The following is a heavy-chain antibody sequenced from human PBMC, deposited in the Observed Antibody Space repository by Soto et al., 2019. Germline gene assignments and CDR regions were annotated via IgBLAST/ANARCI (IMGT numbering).Heavy chain of an antibody. CDR3: ARGGSTNEGYYYYGMDV. CDR1: GYTFTSYY. CDR2: INPSGGST. Sequence: QVQLVQSGAEVKKPGASVKVSCKASGYTFTSYYMHWVRQAPGQGLEWMGIINPSGGSTSYAQKFQGRVTMTRDTSTSTVYMELSSLRSEDTAVYYCARGGSTNEGYYYYGMDVWGQGTTVTVSS. J-gene: IGHJ6*02. D-gene: IGHD2-2*01. V-gene: IGHV1-46*01.